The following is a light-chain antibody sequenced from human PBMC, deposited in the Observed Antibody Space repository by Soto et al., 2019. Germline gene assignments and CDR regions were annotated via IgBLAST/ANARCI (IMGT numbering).Light chain of an antibody. CDR2: GAS. J-gene: IGKJ5*01. CDR3: QHNGRS. CDR1: QSVSSSY. Sequence: ETVMTQSPVTLSVSPGDTATLSCRASQSVSSSYLAWYQQKPGQAPRLLIYGASSRATGIPDRFSGSGSGTDFTLVISRLDPDDFAVYYCQHNGRSFGQGTRLEIK. V-gene: IGKV3-20*01.